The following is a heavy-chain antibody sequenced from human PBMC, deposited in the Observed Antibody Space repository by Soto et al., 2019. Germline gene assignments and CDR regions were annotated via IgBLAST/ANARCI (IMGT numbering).Heavy chain of an antibody. CDR1: GFSVRTNY. CDR2: YESGGSI. V-gene: IGHV3-53*02. J-gene: IGHJ4*02. D-gene: IGHD3-3*01. Sequence: EVQLVETGGGLIQPGGSLRLSCSACGFSVRTNYMTWVRQAPGKGLEWVSVYESGGSIYYADSVKGRFIISRDFAKNTVDLPMHSPRAEDTAVYYCARAGVTPDFFDFWGPGTLVTVSA. CDR3: ARAGVTPDFFDF.